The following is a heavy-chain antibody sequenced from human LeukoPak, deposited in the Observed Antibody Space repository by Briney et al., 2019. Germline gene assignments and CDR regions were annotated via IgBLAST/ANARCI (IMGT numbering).Heavy chain of an antibody. Sequence: GGSLRLSCAASGFTFSSYDMHWVRQATGKGLEWVSAIGTAGDTYCPGSVKGRFTISRENAKNSLYLQMNSLRAGDTAVYYCARGERRDGYNAFYYGMDVWGQGTTVTVSS. V-gene: IGHV3-13*01. D-gene: IGHD5-24*01. CDR1: GFTFSSYD. CDR2: IGTAGDT. J-gene: IGHJ6*02. CDR3: ARGERRDGYNAFYYGMDV.